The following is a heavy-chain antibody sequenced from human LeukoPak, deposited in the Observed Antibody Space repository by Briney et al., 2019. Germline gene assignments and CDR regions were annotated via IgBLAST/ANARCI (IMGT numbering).Heavy chain of an antibody. CDR2: IYSAGNT. J-gene: IGHJ6*02. Sequence: GGSLRLSCAASGFTVSSTYMSWVRQAPGKGLEWVSIIYSAGNTDYADSVKGRFTISRDNAKNTLYLQMNSLRAEDTAVYYCARDTYFYNSSAFYHYYHGMDVWGQGTTVTVSS. V-gene: IGHV3-66*01. CDR1: GFTVSSTY. CDR3: ARDTYFYNSSAFYHYYHGMDV. D-gene: IGHD3-22*01.